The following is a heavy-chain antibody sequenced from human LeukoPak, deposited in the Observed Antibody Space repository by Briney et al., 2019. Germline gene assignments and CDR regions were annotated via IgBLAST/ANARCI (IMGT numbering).Heavy chain of an antibody. D-gene: IGHD3-22*01. CDR3: ASNFYDVGGYYYRTPVQH. CDR1: RFTFTTFSDYV. J-gene: IGHJ4*02. CDR2: VSYDGGSE. Sequence: PGGSLRLSCAASRFTFTTFSDYVMHWARQAPGKGLEWVAAVSYDGGSEYYADSVKGRLAVSRDNSKNTLYLQMRSLRPEDTAVYYCASNFYDVGGYYYRTPVQHWGQETPVTVSS. V-gene: IGHV3-30*09.